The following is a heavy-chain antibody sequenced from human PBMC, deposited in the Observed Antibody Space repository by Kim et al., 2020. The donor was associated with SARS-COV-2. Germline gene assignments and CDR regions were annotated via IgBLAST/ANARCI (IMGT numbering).Heavy chain of an antibody. J-gene: IGHJ2*01. CDR2: IYSSGST. Sequence: SETLSLTCTVSGGSISGYYWSWIRQPAGKGLEWIGRIYSSGSTNYNPSLTGRLSMSVDTSKNQFSLKLTSVTAADTAVYYCARTHYSDSSGYLYWYFDLWGRGTLVTVSS. V-gene: IGHV4-4*07. CDR3: ARTHYSDSSGYLYWYFDL. CDR1: GGSISGYY. D-gene: IGHD3-22*01.